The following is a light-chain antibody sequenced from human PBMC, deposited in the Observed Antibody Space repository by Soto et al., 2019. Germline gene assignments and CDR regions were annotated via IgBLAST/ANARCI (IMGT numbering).Light chain of an antibody. Sequence: QSTLTQPACVSGSPGQSLTISCTGTSSDVGSFNYVSWYQQHPGKAPKLMIFDVSDRPSGVSNRFSGSKSGNTASLTISGLQAEDEADYYCSSYTSSSTLVFGGGTKLTVL. CDR3: SSYTSSSTLV. V-gene: IGLV2-14*03. CDR1: SSDVGSFNY. J-gene: IGLJ3*02. CDR2: DVS.